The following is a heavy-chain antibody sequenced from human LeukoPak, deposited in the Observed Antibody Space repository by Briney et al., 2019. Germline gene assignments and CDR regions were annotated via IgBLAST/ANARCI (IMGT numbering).Heavy chain of an antibody. CDR2: IYPGDSDT. V-gene: IGHV5-51*01. Sequence: GESLKISCKGSGYTFASSWIGWVRQMPGKGLEWMGFIYPGDSDTRYSPSFQGQVTMSVDKSISTAYLQWSGLKASDTAMYYCAKLVVRGVITSEFGYWGQGTLVTVSS. J-gene: IGHJ4*02. D-gene: IGHD3-10*01. CDR3: AKLVVRGVITSEFGY. CDR1: GYTFASSW.